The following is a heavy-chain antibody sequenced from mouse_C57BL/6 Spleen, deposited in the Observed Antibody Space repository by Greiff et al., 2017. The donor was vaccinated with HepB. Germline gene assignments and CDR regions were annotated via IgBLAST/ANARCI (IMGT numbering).Heavy chain of an antibody. CDR3: AREPLYYGSSYWYFDV. J-gene: IGHJ1*03. V-gene: IGHV3-6*01. D-gene: IGHD1-1*01. CDR1: GYSITSGYY. CDR2: ISYDGSN. Sequence: EVKLLESGPGLVKPSQSLSLTCSVTGYSITSGYYWNWIRQFPGNKLEWMGYISYDGSNNYNPSLKNRISITRDTSKNQFFLKLNSVTTEDTATYYCAREPLYYGSSYWYFDVWGTGTTVTVSS.